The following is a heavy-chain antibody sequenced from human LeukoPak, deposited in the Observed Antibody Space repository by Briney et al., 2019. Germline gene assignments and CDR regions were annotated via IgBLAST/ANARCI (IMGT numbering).Heavy chain of an antibody. CDR2: ISSSSSYI. Sequence: PGGSLRLSCAASGFTFSSYWMTWVRQAPGKGLEWVSSISSSSSYIYYADSVKGRFTISRDNAKNSLYLQMNSLRAEDTAVYYCAAGYSYGYFPDYWGQGTLVTVSS. CDR1: GFTFSSYW. J-gene: IGHJ4*02. CDR3: AAGYSYGYFPDY. D-gene: IGHD5-18*01. V-gene: IGHV3-21*01.